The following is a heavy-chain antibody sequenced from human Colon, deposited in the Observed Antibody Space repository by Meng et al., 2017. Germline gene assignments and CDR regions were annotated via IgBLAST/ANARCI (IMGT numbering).Heavy chain of an antibody. D-gene: IGHD1-26*01. CDR2: VYYTGSA. V-gene: IGHV4-61*03. Sequence: VRLLVSGPRLVRPSETLSRTCTLSGGSVSSPSYCWSWIRQTPGKGLEWIGYVYYTGSANYNPSLKSRVTISVDTSKNHFSLNLTSVTAADTAVYYCARGRGSYSSIDFWGQGTLVTVSS. CDR3: ARGRGSYSSIDF. J-gene: IGHJ4*02. CDR1: GGSVSSPSYC.